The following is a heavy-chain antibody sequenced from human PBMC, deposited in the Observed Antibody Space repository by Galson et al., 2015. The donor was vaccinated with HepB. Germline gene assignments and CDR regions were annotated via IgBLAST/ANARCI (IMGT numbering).Heavy chain of an antibody. CDR1: GFTFSDYY. V-gene: IGHV3-21*01. CDR2: ISGSSTSV. J-gene: IGHJ4*02. CDR3: ARAFEGILDY. Sequence: SLRLSCEASGFTFSDYYIDWVRQAPGKGLEWVSSISGSSTSVFYADSMKGRFPPPRDNAKNSLYLQLNGLRVEDTAVYYCARAFEGILDYWGQGTLVAVSS.